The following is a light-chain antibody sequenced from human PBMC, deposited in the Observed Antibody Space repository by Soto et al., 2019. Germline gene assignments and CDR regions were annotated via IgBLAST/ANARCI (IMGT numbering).Light chain of an antibody. CDR3: QQYNSYSQLWT. CDR1: QSITTW. CDR2: RAS. V-gene: IGKV1-5*03. J-gene: IGKJ1*01. Sequence: DIQMTQSPSTLSASVGDRVTITCRASQSITTWLAWYQHKPGKAPKLLIYRASNLQSGVPLRFSGSGSGTEFTLTISSLQPDNFATHSCQQYNSYSQLWTFGQGTKVEIK.